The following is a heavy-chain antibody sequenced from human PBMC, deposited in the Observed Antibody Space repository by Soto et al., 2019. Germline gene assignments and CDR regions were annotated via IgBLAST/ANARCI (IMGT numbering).Heavy chain of an antibody. V-gene: IGHV4-38-2*01. CDR2: IYHSGST. J-gene: IGHJ4*02. D-gene: IGHD6-13*01. CDR3: ARGRGSSWFLTFDY. CDR1: GYSISSGYY. Sequence: SETLSLTCAVSGYSISSGYYWGWIRQPPGKGLEWIGSIYHSGSTYYNPSLKSRVTISVDTSKNQFSPKLSSVTAADTAVYYCARGRGSSWFLTFDYWGQGTLVTVSS.